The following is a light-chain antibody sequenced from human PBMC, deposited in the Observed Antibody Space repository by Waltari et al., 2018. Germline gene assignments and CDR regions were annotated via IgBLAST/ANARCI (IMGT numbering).Light chain of an antibody. J-gene: IGLJ2*01. CDR3: SSYAGSNNLV. Sequence: QSALTQPPSASGSPGQSVTISCPGPSSDVGGYNYVSWYQQHPGKAPKLMISEVSKRPSGVPDRFSGSKSGNTASLTVSGLQAEDEADYYCSSYAGSNNLVFGGGTKLTVL. CDR2: EVS. CDR1: SSDVGGYNY. V-gene: IGLV2-8*01.